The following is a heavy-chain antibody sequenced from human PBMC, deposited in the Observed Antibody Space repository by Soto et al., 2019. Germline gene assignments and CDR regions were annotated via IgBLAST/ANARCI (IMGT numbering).Heavy chain of an antibody. J-gene: IGHJ4*02. D-gene: IGHD3-22*01. CDR2: IYYSGST. V-gene: IGHV4-31*03. CDR3: ARSTYYYDSSGYYSTPGSFDY. Sequence: SETLSLTCTVSGGSISSGGYYWSWIRQHPGKGLEWIGYIYYSGSTYYNPSLKSRVTISVDTSKNQFSLKLSSVTAADTAVYYCARSTYYYDSSGYYSTPGSFDYWGQGTLVTVSS. CDR1: GGSISSGGYY.